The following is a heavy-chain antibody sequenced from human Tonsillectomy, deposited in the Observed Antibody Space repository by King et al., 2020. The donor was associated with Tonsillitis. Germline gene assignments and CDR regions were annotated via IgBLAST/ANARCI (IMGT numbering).Heavy chain of an antibody. V-gene: IGHV4-34*01. D-gene: IGHD6-13*01. J-gene: IGHJ5*02. CDR3: AREPGIAAAGDWFDP. Sequence: VQLQQWGAGLLKPSETLSLTCSVYGGSFSGYYWSWIRQPPGKGLEWICEINHSGSTNYNPSLKSRVTISVDTSKNQFSLKLSSVTAADTAVYYCAREPGIAAAGDWFDPWGQGTLVTVSS. CDR2: INHSGST. CDR1: GGSFSGYY.